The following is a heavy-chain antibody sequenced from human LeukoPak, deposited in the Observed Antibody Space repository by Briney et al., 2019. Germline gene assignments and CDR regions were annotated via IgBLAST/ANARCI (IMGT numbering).Heavy chain of an antibody. CDR1: GGSISSGDYY. Sequence: SETLSLTCTVSGGSISSGDYYWSWIRQPPGKGLEWIGYIYYSGSTYYNPSLKSRVTISVDTSKSQFSLSLSSVTAADTAVYYCARLGPGIYFYHGMDVWGQGTTVTVSS. D-gene: IGHD7-27*01. V-gene: IGHV4-30-4*08. CDR3: ARLGPGIYFYHGMDV. CDR2: IYYSGST. J-gene: IGHJ6*02.